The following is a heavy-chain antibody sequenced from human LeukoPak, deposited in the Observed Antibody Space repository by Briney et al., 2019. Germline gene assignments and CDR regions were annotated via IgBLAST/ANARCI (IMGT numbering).Heavy chain of an antibody. V-gene: IGHV3-30*02. J-gene: IGHJ3*02. D-gene: IGHD2-15*01. Sequence: GGSLRLSCATAGLTFSNHGMHWVRQAPGKGLEWVTFIRNDGSDKYYADSVKGRFTISRDNSKNTLYLQVNTLRAEDTAVYYCAKDKGVVAFDIWGQGTMVTVSS. CDR1: GLTFSNHG. CDR3: AKDKGVVAFDI. CDR2: IRNDGSDK.